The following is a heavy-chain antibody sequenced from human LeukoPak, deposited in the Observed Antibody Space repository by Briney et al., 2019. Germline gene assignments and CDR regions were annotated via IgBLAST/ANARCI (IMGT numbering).Heavy chain of an antibody. CDR1: GFTFSDYY. CDR3: ASTGDSSGWYYDY. Sequence: GGSLRLSCAASGFTFSDYYMSWIRQAPGKGLERVSYISSSGSTIYYADSVKGRFTISRDNAKNSLYLQMNSLRAEDTAVYYCASTGDSSGWYYDYWGQGTLVTVSS. CDR2: ISSSGSTI. J-gene: IGHJ4*02. V-gene: IGHV3-11*01. D-gene: IGHD6-19*01.